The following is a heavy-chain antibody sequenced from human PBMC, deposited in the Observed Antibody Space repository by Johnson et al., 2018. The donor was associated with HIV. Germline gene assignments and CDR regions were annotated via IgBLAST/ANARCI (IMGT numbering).Heavy chain of an antibody. CDR1: GFSFSTYW. V-gene: IGHV3-23*04. D-gene: IGHD6-13*01. J-gene: IGHJ3*02. Sequence: VQLVESGGRLVQPGGSLRLSCAASGFSFSTYWMHWVRRVPGKGLEWVSAISGSGGSTYYADSVKGRFTISRDNSKNTLYLQMNSLRAEDTAVYYCAKGGSSNDAFDIWGQGTMVTVSS. CDR2: ISGSGGST. CDR3: AKGGSSNDAFDI.